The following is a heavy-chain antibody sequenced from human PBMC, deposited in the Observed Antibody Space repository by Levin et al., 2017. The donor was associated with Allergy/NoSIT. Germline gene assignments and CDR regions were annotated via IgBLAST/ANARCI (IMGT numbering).Heavy chain of an antibody. V-gene: IGHV1-2*02. J-gene: IGHJ4*02. CDR2: INPNSGGT. CDR3: AREDAKSHGNFDY. Sequence: GASVKVSCRASGYTFTGYHMHWVRQAPGQGLEYMAWINPNSGGTHYAQKFQDRVTVTSDTSFTTAYMELSRLTSDDTAVYYCAREDAKSHGNFDYWGQGTLVTVSS. CDR1: GYTFTGYH.